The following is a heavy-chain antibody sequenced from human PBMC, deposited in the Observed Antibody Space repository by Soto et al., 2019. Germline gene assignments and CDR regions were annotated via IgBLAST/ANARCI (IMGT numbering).Heavy chain of an antibody. D-gene: IGHD4-17*01. CDR1: GFTFSSYG. Sequence: GGSLRLSCAASGFTFSSYGMHWVRQAPGKGLEWVAVIWYDGSNKYYADSVKGRFTISRDNSKNTLYLQMNSLRAEDTAVYYCHHGHYASGDSDAFDIWGQGTMVTVSS. CDR2: IWYDGSNK. V-gene: IGHV3-33*01. CDR3: HHGHYASGDSDAFDI. J-gene: IGHJ3*02.